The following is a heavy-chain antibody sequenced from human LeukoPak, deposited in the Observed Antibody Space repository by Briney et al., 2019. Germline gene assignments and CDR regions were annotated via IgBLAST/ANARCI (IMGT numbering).Heavy chain of an antibody. J-gene: IGHJ4*02. CDR3: ARAGTGGRYYYFDY. CDR1: GGSFSGYY. V-gene: IGHV4-34*01. CDR2: INHSGST. D-gene: IGHD6-19*01. Sequence: SETLSLTCAVYGGSFSGYYWSWIRQPPGKGLEGIGEINHSGSTNYNPSLKSRVTISVDTSKNQFSLKLSSVTAADTAVYYCARAGTGGRYYYFDYWGQGTLVTVSS.